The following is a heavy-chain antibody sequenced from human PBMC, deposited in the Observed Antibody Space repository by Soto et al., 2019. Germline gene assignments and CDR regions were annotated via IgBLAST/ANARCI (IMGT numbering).Heavy chain of an antibody. D-gene: IGHD2-2*01. V-gene: IGHV2-5*02. Sequence: QITLKESGPTLVKPTQTLTLTCTFSGFSLSADGVGVGWIRQPPGKALEWLALIYWDDDKRYRSSLKSRLTIPKDTSKSQVVVTMTNMDPVDTATYYCAHAYGGTSWPNAAFDVWGQGTVVTVSS. CDR1: GFSLSADGVG. CDR2: IYWDDDK. CDR3: AHAYGGTSWPNAAFDV. J-gene: IGHJ3*01.